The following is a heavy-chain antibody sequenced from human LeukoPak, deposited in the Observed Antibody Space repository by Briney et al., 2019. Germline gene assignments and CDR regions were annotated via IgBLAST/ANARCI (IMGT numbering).Heavy chain of an antibody. CDR1: GFTFSSYS. V-gene: IGHV3-21*01. D-gene: IGHD2-2*01. Sequence: KPGGSLLLSCAASGFTFSSYSMNWVRQAPGKGLEWVSSISSSSSYIYYADSVKGRFTISRDNANNSLYLQMNSLRAEDTAVYYCARDNHYCSSTSCYEREYYYYYMDVWGKGTTVTVSS. CDR2: ISSSSSYI. J-gene: IGHJ6*03. CDR3: ARDNHYCSSTSCYEREYYYYYMDV.